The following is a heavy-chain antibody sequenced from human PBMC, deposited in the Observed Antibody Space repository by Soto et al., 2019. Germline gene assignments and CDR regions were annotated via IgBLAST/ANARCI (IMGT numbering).Heavy chain of an antibody. D-gene: IGHD1-1*01. V-gene: IGHV1-69*02. CDR2: IIPILGIA. J-gene: IGHJ4*02. Sequence: QVQLVQSGAEVKKPGSSVKVSCKASGGTFSSYTISWVRQAPGQGLEWMGRIIPILGIANYAQKFQGRVKITADKSTSTAYMELSSLRSEDTAVYYCARAPTGTTNFDYWGQGTLVTVSS. CDR3: ARAPTGTTNFDY. CDR1: GGTFSSYT.